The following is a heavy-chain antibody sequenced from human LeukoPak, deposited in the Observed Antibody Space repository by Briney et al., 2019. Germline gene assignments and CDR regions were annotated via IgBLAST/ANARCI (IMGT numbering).Heavy chain of an antibody. J-gene: IGHJ5*02. Sequence: GASVKVSCKASGYTFTSYGISWVRQAPGQGLEWMGWISAYNGNTNYAQKLQGRVTMTTDTSTSTAYMELRSPRSDDTAVYYCAREGWGIAAANSWFDPWGQGTLVTVSS. V-gene: IGHV1-18*04. CDR1: GYTFTSYG. CDR2: ISAYNGNT. D-gene: IGHD6-13*01. CDR3: AREGWGIAAANSWFDP.